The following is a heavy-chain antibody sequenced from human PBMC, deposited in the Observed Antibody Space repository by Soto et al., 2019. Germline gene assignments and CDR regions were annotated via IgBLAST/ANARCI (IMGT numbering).Heavy chain of an antibody. Sequence: VGSLRLSCAAFGFTLSNFGMHWVRQTPGKGLEWVAVTSYDGNYKYYADSVKGRFTISRDTSKNSLFLQMNSLRVEDTAFYYCAKGSPPEIHSEAPYWGPGTLVTVSS. V-gene: IGHV3-30*18. CDR2: TSYDGNYK. CDR1: GFTLSNFG. J-gene: IGHJ4*02. D-gene: IGHD5-18*01. CDR3: AKGSPPEIHSEAPY.